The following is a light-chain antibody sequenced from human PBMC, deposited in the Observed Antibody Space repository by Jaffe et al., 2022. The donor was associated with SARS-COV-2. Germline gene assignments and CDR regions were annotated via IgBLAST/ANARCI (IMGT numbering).Light chain of an antibody. Sequence: QSALTQPASVSGSPGQSLTISCTGTSSDVGNYNLVSWYQQHPGKAPKVLIYGDTKRPSGVPSRFSGTKSGNTASLTISGLQAEDEADYHCSSYAGSSSWVFGGGTKLTVL. J-gene: IGLJ3*02. CDR3: SSYAGSSSWV. CDR2: GDT. CDR1: SSDVGNYNL. V-gene: IGLV2-23*01.